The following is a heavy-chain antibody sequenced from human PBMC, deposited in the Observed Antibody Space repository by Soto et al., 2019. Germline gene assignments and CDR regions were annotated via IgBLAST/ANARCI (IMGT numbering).Heavy chain of an antibody. D-gene: IGHD1-26*01. Sequence: SETLSLTCTVSGGSISSSSYYWGWIRQPPGKGLEWIGSIYYSGSTYYNPSLKSRVTISVDTSKNQFSLKLSSVTAAATAVYYCARDMGVIGGSYFDYWGQGTLVTVSS. CDR2: IYYSGST. J-gene: IGHJ4*02. V-gene: IGHV4-39*07. CDR3: ARDMGVIGGSYFDY. CDR1: GGSISSSSYY.